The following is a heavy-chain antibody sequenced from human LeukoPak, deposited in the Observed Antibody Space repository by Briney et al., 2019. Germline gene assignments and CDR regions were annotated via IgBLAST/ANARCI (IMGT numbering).Heavy chain of an antibody. CDR1: GYSFSDHY. V-gene: IGHV1-2*02. D-gene: IGHD3-16*02. J-gene: IGHJ6*02. CDR3: ARVSGPTRYYGLDV. CDR2: IHPDSGGT. Sequence: ASVKVSCKASGYSFSDHYIHWVRQAPGQGLEWMGWIHPDSGGTIYAQNFHGRLTVTRDRSLGTAHMELTRLTSDDTAMYYCARVSGPTRYYGLDVWGQGTTVIVTS.